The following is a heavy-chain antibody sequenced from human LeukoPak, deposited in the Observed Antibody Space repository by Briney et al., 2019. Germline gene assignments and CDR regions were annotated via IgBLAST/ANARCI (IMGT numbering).Heavy chain of an antibody. D-gene: IGHD5-12*01. CDR3: ARVEVIVAKVDY. V-gene: IGHV1-46*01. CDR1: GYTFTSYY. Sequence: ASVKVSCKASGYTFTSYYIHWVRQVPGQGLEWMGIINPSGGGTSYVEEFQGRVTMTRDTSTSTVYMEPRSLRSDDTAVYYCARVEVIVAKVDYWGQGTLVTVSS. J-gene: IGHJ4*02. CDR2: INPSGGGT.